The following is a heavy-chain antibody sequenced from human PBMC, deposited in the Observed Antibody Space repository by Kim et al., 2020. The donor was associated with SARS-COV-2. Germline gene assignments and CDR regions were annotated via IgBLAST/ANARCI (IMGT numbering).Heavy chain of an antibody. D-gene: IGHD4-17*01. J-gene: IGHJ4*02. CDR2: IGGSGGST. V-gene: IGHV3-23*01. Sequence: GGSLRLSCAVSGFTFNNDVKNWVRQAPGKGLEWVSSIGGSGGSTYYADSVKGRFTISRDNSKNTLYLQMNSLRAEDTAVYYCTQDGDYKPNAHWGQGTLV. CDR3: TQDGDYKPNAH. CDR1: GFTFNNDV.